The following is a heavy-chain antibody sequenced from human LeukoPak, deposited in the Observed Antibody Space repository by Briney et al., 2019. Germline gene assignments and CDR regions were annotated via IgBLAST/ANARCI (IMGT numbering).Heavy chain of an antibody. D-gene: IGHD3-22*01. J-gene: IGHJ3*02. V-gene: IGHV1-2*04. CDR3: ARDRSYYDSSGYHDAFDI. CDR2: INPNSGGT. CDR1: GYTFTGHY. Sequence: ASVKVSCKASGYTFTGHYMHWVRQAPGRGLEWMGWINPNSGGTNYAQKFQGWVTMTRDTSISTAYMELSRLRSDDTAVYYCARDRSYYDSSGYHDAFDIWGQGTMVTVSS.